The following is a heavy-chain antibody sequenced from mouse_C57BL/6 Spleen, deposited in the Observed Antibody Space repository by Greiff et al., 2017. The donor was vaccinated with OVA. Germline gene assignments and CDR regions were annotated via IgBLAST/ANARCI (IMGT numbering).Heavy chain of an antibody. CDR1: GFSLTSYG. CDR3: ASRDYDYGSFAY. Sequence: VKLQESGPGLVAPSQSLSITCTVSGFSLTSYGVDWVRQSPGKGLEWLGVIWGVGSTNYNSALKSRLSISKDNSKSQVFLKMNSLQTDDTAMYYCASRDYDYGSFAYWGQGTLVTVSA. J-gene: IGHJ3*01. CDR2: IWGVGST. V-gene: IGHV2-6*01. D-gene: IGHD2-4*01.